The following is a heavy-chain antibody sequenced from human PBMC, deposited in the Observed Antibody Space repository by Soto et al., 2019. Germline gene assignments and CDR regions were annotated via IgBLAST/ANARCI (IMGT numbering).Heavy chain of an antibody. D-gene: IGHD6-19*01. CDR3: ARAGGQWLVPTGIDY. V-gene: IGHV4-59*01. Sequence: SETLSLTCTVSGGSISSSSWSWIRQPPGGGLEWIGYIYYSGSTNYNPSLKSRVTISVDTSKNQFSLKLSSVTAADTAVYYCARAGGQWLVPTGIDYWGQGTLVTVSS. CDR2: IYYSGST. CDR1: GGSISSSS. J-gene: IGHJ4*02.